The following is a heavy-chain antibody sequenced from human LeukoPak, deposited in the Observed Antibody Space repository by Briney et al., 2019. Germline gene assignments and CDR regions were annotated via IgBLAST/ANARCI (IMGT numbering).Heavy chain of an antibody. CDR1: GFTFSSYG. CDR3: AKEDASGWSGSSYVDL. CDR2: ISCCGGRT. V-gene: IGHV3-23*01. J-gene: IGHJ6*03. Sequence: GGTLRLSCAASGFTFSSYGMSWVRQAPGKGLEWVSAISCCGGRTYYADSVKGRFTISKDNSKNTLQLKMNSLRAEDTAVYYCAKEDASGWSGSSYVDLWGKGATVTVSS. D-gene: IGHD6-19*01.